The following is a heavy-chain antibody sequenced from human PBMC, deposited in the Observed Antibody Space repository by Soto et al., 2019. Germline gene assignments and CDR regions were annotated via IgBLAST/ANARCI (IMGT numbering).Heavy chain of an antibody. D-gene: IGHD6-6*01. J-gene: IGHJ6*02. Sequence: PGGSLRLSCTASGFTFGDYAMSWVRQAPGKGLEWVGFIRSKAYGGTTEYAASVKGRFTISRDDSKSIAYLQMNSLKTEDTAVYYCTRSIFEYSSSPYRMYLNYYYYGMDVWGQGTTVTVSS. CDR2: IRSKAYGGTT. CDR3: TRSIFEYSSSPYRMYLNYYYYGMDV. V-gene: IGHV3-49*04. CDR1: GFTFGDYA.